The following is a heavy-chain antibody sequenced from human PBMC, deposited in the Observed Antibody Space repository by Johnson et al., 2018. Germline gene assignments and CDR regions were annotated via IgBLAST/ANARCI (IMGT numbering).Heavy chain of an antibody. Sequence: QVQLVQSGGGLVQPGGSLRLSCAASGFTFSSYAMHWVRQAPGKGLEWVAVISYDGSNKYYADSVKGRFTISRDNSKNTLYLQMNSLRAEDTAVYYCAAVAVAYYYYYMDVWGKGTTVTVSS. D-gene: IGHD6-19*01. CDR3: AAVAVAYYYYYMDV. CDR1: GFTFSSYA. V-gene: IGHV3-30-3*01. J-gene: IGHJ6*03. CDR2: ISYDGSNK.